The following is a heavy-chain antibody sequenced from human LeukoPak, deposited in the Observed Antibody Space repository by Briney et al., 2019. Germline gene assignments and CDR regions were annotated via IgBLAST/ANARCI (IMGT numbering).Heavy chain of an antibody. CDR2: IDDDGGSI. D-gene: IGHD6-19*01. J-gene: IGHJ4*02. CDR1: GFTFSTDV. CDR3: ARRVGGTPDY. Sequence: GGSLRLSCAASGFTFSTDVMTWVRQAPGKGLEWVSAIDDDGGSIDYADSVRGRFTISRDNSKNTLFLQMNRLRADDTALYYCARRVGGTPDYWGRGTLVTVSS. V-gene: IGHV3-23*01.